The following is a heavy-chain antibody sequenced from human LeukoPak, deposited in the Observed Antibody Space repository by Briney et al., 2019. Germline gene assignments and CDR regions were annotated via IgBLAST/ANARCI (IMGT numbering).Heavy chain of an antibody. CDR1: GYTFTGYY. D-gene: IGHD2-2*01. CDR2: INPNSGGT. CDR3: ARDLEVQGLIVVVPAAVGAFDI. J-gene: IGHJ3*02. V-gene: IGHV1-2*02. Sequence: SVKVSCKASGYTFTGYYMHWVRQAPGQGLEWMGWINPNSGGTNYAQKFQGRVTMTRDTSISTAYMELSRLRSDDTAVYYCARDLEVQGLIVVVPAAVGAFDIWGQGTMVTVSS.